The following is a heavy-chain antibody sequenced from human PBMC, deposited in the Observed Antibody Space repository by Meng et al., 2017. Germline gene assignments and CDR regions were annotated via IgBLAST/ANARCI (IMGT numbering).Heavy chain of an antibody. J-gene: IGHJ6*02. Sequence: ASVKVSCKASGYTFTSYDINWVRQATGQGREWRGWMNPNSGNTGYAQKFQGRVTITADESTSTAYMELSSLRSEDTAVYYCVRVELERALVGRDGYNYYYYYGMDVWGQGTTVTVSS. CDR2: MNPNSGNT. V-gene: IGHV1-8*01. D-gene: IGHD5-24*01. CDR1: GYTFTSYD. CDR3: VRVELERALVGRDGYNYYYYYGMDV.